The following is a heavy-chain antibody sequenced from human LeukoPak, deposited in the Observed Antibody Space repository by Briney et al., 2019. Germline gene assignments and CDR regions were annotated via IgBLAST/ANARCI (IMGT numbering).Heavy chain of an antibody. Sequence: ASVKVSCKASGYTFTGYYIHWERQAPGQGLEWMGWITPNSDGTNYAQKFQGRVTMTRDTSITTAYMEVSRLRSDDTAVYYCARVRRDGYNSAFDIWGQGTMVTVSS. J-gene: IGHJ3*02. CDR3: ARVRRDGYNSAFDI. V-gene: IGHV1-2*02. CDR2: ITPNSDGT. CDR1: GYTFTGYY. D-gene: IGHD5-24*01.